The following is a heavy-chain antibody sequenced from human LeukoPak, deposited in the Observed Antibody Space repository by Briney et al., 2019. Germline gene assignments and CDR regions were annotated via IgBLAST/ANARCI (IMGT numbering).Heavy chain of an antibody. CDR3: ARDRGYTTPAC. V-gene: IGHV3-21*01. J-gene: IGHJ4*01. Sequence: GGSLRLFSAASGFTFSSYSMSWVRQAPGKGLEWVSSISSSSSYIYYADSVKGRFTISRDNANNTLYLQMNSLRAEDTAVYYCARDRGYTTPACWSQGTLVTVSS. CDR1: GFTFSSYS. CDR2: ISSSSSYI. D-gene: IGHD5-18*01.